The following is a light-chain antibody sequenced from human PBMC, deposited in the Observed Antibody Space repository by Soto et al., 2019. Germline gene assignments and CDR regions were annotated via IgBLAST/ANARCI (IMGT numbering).Light chain of an antibody. CDR1: QSVATN. Sequence: EIVMTQSPATLSVSPGERATLSGGASQSVATNLAWYQQKPGQAPRLLIYGASNRATGIPDRFSGSGSGTDFTLTISRLEPEDFAVYYCQQYGSSGTFGQGTKVDIK. J-gene: IGKJ1*01. CDR3: QQYGSSGT. V-gene: IGKV3-20*01. CDR2: GAS.